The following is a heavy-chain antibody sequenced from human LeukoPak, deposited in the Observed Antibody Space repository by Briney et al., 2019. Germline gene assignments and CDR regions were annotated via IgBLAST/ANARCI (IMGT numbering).Heavy chain of an antibody. Sequence: GGSLRLSCAASGFTFSSYAMSWVRQAPGKGLEWVANIKQDGSEKYYVDSVKGRFTISRDNAKNSLYLQMNSLRAEDTAVYYCARGRSDFFAGYNWFDPWGQGTLVTVSS. V-gene: IGHV3-7*01. CDR2: IKQDGSEK. CDR1: GFTFSSYA. CDR3: ARGRSDFFAGYNWFDP. J-gene: IGHJ5*02. D-gene: IGHD3-3*01.